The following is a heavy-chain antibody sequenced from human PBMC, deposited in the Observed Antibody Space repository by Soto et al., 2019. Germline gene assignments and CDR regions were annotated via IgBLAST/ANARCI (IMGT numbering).Heavy chain of an antibody. V-gene: IGHV4-4*07. CDR3: ARAGDGYNFYYYYYYGMDV. J-gene: IGHJ6*04. Sequence: SETLSLTCFGSGGSISSYYWSWIRQPAGKGLEWIGRIYTSGSTNYNPSLKSRVTMSVDTSKNQFSLKLSSVTAADTAVYYCARAGDGYNFYYYYYYGMDVWGKGTTVTVSS. CDR1: GGSISSYY. D-gene: IGHD5-12*01. CDR2: IYTSGST.